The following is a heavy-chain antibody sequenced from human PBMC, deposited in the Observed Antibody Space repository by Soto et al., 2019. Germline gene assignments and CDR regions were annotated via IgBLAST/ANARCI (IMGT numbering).Heavy chain of an antibody. CDR3: ARDYDSSGDY. D-gene: IGHD3-22*01. J-gene: IGHJ4*02. CDR2: IYYSGST. Sequence: PSETLSHTCTFSCFSISTSSYCWGWIRQPPGKGLEWIGSIYYSGSTYYNPSLKSRVTISVDTSKNQFSLKLSSVTAADTAVYYCARDYDSSGDYWGQGTLVTVSS. CDR1: CFSISTSSYC. V-gene: IGHV4-39*01.